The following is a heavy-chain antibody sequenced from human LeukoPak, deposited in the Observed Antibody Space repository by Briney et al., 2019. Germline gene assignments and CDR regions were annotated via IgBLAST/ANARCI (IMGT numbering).Heavy chain of an antibody. Sequence: PGGSLRLSCAASGFTFSSYAMSWVRQAPGEGLEWVSTISGSGAGTYYADSVKGRFTISRDNSNNTLYLQMNSLRAEDTAVYYCAKGPYDSSFFDYWGQGTLVTVSS. CDR3: AKGPYDSSFFDY. V-gene: IGHV3-23*01. CDR2: ISGSGAGT. D-gene: IGHD3-22*01. CDR1: GFTFSSYA. J-gene: IGHJ4*02.